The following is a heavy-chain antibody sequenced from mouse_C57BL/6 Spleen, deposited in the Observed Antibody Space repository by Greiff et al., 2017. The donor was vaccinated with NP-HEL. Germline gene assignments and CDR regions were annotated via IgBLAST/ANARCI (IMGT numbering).Heavy chain of an antibody. V-gene: IGHV1-39*01. J-gene: IGHJ4*01. D-gene: IGHD2-3*01. CDR3: ARMRDDGYPYYAMDY. Sequence: VQLKESGPELVKPGASVKISCKASGYSFTDYNMNWVKQSNGKSLEWIGVINPNYGTTSYNQKFKGKATLTVDQSSSTAYMQLNSLTSEDSAVYYCARMRDDGYPYYAMDYWGQGTSVTVSS. CDR1: GYSFTDYN. CDR2: INPNYGTT.